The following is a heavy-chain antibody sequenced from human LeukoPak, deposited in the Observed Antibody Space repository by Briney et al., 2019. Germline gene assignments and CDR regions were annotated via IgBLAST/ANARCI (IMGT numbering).Heavy chain of an antibody. V-gene: IGHV5-51*01. D-gene: IGHD4-17*01. J-gene: IGHJ3*02. CDR3: ARLPDYGDYYDAFDI. CDR2: IYPGDSDT. CDR1: GYSFTSYW. Sequence: GESLKISRKGSGYSFTSYWIGWVRQMPGKGLEWMGIIYPGDSDTRYSPSFQGQVTISADKSISTAYLQWSSLKASDTAMYYCARLPDYGDYYDAFDIWGQGTMVTVSS.